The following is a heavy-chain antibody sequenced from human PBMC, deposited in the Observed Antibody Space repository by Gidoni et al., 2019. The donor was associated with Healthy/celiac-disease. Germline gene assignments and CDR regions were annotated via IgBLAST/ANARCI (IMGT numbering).Heavy chain of an antibody. CDR1: GGSISSGSYY. D-gene: IGHD2-2*01. V-gene: IGHV4-61*02. CDR3: ARGPIVVVPAAIWGMDV. Sequence: QVQLQESGPGLVKPSQTLSLTCTVSGGSISSGSYYWSWIRQPAGKGLEWIGRIYTSGSTNYNPSLKSRVTISVDTSKNQFSLKLSSVTAADTAVYYCARGPIVVVPAAIWGMDVWGQGTTVTVSS. J-gene: IGHJ6*02. CDR2: IYTSGST.